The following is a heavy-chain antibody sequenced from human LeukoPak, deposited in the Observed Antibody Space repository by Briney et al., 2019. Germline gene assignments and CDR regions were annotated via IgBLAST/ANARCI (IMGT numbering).Heavy chain of an antibody. CDR3: AKSVVVITFRFDD. D-gene: IGHD2-15*01. CDR2: IWYDGSNK. CDR1: GFTFSSYG. J-gene: IGHJ4*02. V-gene: IGHV3-33*06. Sequence: GGSLRLSCAASGFTFSSYGMHWVRQAPGKGLEWVALIWYDGSNKYYADSVKGRFTISRDNSKNTLYLQMNSLSAEDTAVYYCAKSVVVITFRFDDWGQGALVTVSS.